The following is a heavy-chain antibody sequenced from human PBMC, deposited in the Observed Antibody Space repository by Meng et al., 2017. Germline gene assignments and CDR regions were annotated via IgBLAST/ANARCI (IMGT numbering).Heavy chain of an antibody. Sequence: SETLSLTCTVSGGSISSYYWSWIRQPAGKGLEWIGRIYTSGSTNYNPSLTSRVTMSVDTSKNQFSLKLSSVTAADTAVYYCARGFSVGYDSSGYYYVPPYFDYWGQGTLVTVSS. V-gene: IGHV4-4*07. CDR2: IYTSGST. J-gene: IGHJ4*02. CDR3: ARGFSVGYDSSGYYYVPPYFDY. D-gene: IGHD3-22*01. CDR1: GGSISSYY.